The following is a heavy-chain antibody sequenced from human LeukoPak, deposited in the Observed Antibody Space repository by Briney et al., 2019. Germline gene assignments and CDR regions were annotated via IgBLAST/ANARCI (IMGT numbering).Heavy chain of an antibody. CDR2: INHSGST. Sequence: SETLSLTCAVYGGSFSGYYWSWIRQPPGKGLEWIGEINHSGSTNYNPSLKNRVTISVDTSKNQFSLKLSSVTAADTAVYYCARGVNGTFDYWGQGTLATVSS. J-gene: IGHJ4*02. V-gene: IGHV4-34*01. CDR1: GGSFSGYY. D-gene: IGHD2/OR15-2a*01. CDR3: ARGVNGTFDY.